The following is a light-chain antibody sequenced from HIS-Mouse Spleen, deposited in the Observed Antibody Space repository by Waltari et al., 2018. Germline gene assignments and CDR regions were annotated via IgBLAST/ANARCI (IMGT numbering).Light chain of an antibody. CDR3: QQYGSSLYT. CDR1: QSVSSSY. CDR2: GAS. J-gene: IGKJ2*01. Sequence: EIVLTQSPGTLSLSPGERATLSCRASQSVSSSYLAWYQQKPGHAPRLLIYGASSRATGIPDRFSGSGSGTDFTLTISRLEPEDFAVYYCQQYGSSLYTFGQGTKLEIK. V-gene: IGKV3-20*01.